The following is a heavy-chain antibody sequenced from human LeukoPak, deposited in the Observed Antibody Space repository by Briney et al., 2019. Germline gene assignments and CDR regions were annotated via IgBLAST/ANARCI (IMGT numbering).Heavy chain of an antibody. Sequence: SETLSLTCAVYGGSFSGYYWSWIRQPPGKGLEWIGEINHSGSTNYNPSLKSRVTISVDTSKNQFSLKLSSVTAADTAVYYCARDGSSWFYYYYYGMDVWGQGTTVTVSS. D-gene: IGHD6-13*01. CDR3: ARDGSSWFYYYYYGMDV. CDR1: GGSFSGYY. J-gene: IGHJ6*02. CDR2: INHSGST. V-gene: IGHV4-34*01.